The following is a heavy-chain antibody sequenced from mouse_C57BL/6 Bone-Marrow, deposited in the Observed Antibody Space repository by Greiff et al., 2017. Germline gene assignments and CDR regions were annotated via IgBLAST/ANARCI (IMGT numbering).Heavy chain of an antibody. CDR1: GYTFTSYW. CDR2: IDPSDSYT. J-gene: IGHJ3*01. V-gene: IGHV1-69*01. D-gene: IGHD1-1*01. Sequence: QVQLQQPGAELVMPGASVKLSCKASGYTFTSYWMHWVKQRPGQGLEWIGEIDPSDSYTNYNQKFKGKSTLTVDKSSSTAYMQLSSLTSEDSAVYYCASEDYGSRAFAYWGQGTLVTVSA. CDR3: ASEDYGSRAFAY.